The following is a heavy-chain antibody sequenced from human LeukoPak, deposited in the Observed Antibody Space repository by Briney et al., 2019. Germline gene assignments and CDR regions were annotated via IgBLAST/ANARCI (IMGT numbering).Heavy chain of an antibody. CDR2: ISYDGSNK. CDR1: GFMFNGYT. Sequence: PGGSLRLSCAASGFMFNGYTWHWVRQAPGKGLEWVALISYDGSNKYYVDSVKGRFTVSRDSSKNTLYLQMNSLRAEDTAVYYCARALRGYSSLYYFDYWGQGTLVTVSS. CDR3: ARALRGYSSLYYFDY. J-gene: IGHJ4*02. D-gene: IGHD5-18*01. V-gene: IGHV3-30-3*01.